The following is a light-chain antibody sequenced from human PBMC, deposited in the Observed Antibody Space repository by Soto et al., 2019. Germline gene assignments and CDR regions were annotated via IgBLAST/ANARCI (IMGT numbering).Light chain of an antibody. J-gene: IGKJ2*01. CDR2: AAS. V-gene: IGKV1-27*01. CDR3: QKYNSAPHT. Sequence: DIQMTQSPSSLCASVGDRVIITCRASQGISNYLAWYQQKPGKVPKLLIYAASTLQSGVPSRFSGSGSRTDFTLTISSLQPEDVATYYCQKYNSAPHTFGQGTKLEIK. CDR1: QGISNY.